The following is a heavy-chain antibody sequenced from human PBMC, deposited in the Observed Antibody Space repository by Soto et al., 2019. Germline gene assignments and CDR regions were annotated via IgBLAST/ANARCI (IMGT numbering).Heavy chain of an antibody. CDR1: GYTFSRSG. Sequence: QVQLVQSGAGVRKHEASVKVSCKTSGYTFSRSGISWVRQAPGQGLEWKGWISTYNGDANYAQKLQGRVTMTTDTSTSTAFMELGSLTSDDTAVYYCASIGSVPFYDDGLDGWGQGATVTFSS. CDR3: ASIGSVPFYDDGLDG. V-gene: IGHV1-18*01. CDR2: ISTYNGDA. J-gene: IGHJ6*01. D-gene: IGHD2-15*01.